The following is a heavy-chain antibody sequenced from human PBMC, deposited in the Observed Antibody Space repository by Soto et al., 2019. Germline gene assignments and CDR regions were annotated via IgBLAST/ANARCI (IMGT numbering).Heavy chain of an antibody. V-gene: IGHV3-53*01. D-gene: IGHD6-13*01. CDR3: AREPPGIAASGAGG. J-gene: IGHJ4*02. Sequence: XGTLRDSCAASGFSVCKSYMRGVRQAPGQGLEWVSLIYIGGNTHYADSLKGRFPISRDNSKTTLFLQMKGLRVEDTAVYYCAREPPGIAASGAGGWGQGTLVTVSS. CDR2: IYIGGNT. CDR1: GFSVCKSY.